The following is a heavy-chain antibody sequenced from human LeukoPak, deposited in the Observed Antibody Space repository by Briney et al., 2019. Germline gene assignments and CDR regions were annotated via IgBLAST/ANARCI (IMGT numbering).Heavy chain of an antibody. D-gene: IGHD4-17*01. V-gene: IGHV3-30*18. CDR2: VSVDGRHE. J-gene: IGHJ4*02. Sequence: HPGGSLRLSCAASGFTFSRYAMHWVRQAPGKGLEGVAFVSVDGRHEDYGGSVEGRFSISRDSSKNTLYLQMNSLRAEDTAVYYCAKDNGDHAIDYWGRGTMVTVSS. CDR3: AKDNGDHAIDY. CDR1: GFTFSRYA.